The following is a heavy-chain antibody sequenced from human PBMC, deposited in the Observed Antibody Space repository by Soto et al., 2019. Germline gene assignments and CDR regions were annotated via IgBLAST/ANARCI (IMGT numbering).Heavy chain of an antibody. CDR3: ARVYYDFWSVDYYYYMDV. V-gene: IGHV1-18*01. CDR2: ISAYNGNT. CDR1: GYTFTSYG. J-gene: IGHJ6*03. Sequence: ASVKVSCKASGYTFTSYGSSWVRQAHGQGLEWMGWISAYNGNTNYAQKLQGRVTISVDTSKNQFSLKLGSVTAADTAVYYCARVYYDFWSVDYYYYMDVWGKGTTVTVSS. D-gene: IGHD3-3*01.